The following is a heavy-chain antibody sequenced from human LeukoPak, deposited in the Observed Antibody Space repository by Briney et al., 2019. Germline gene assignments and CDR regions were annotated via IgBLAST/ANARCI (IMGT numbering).Heavy chain of an antibody. CDR2: ISHDGSNK. CDR1: GFTFSSYG. V-gene: IGHV3-30*12. CDR3: ARAIGDYYDSSDFDY. Sequence: GSLRLSCAASGFTFSSYGMHWVRQAPGKGLEWVAVISHDGSNKYYADSVKGRFTISRDNPKNTLYLQMNSLRAEDTAVYYCARAIGDYYDSSDFDYWGQGTLVTVSS. J-gene: IGHJ4*02. D-gene: IGHD3-22*01.